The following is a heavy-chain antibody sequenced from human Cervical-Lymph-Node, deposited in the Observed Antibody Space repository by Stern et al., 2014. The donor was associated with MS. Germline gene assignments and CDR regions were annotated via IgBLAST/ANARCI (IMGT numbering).Heavy chain of an antibody. J-gene: IGHJ4*02. CDR1: GFTFSSYG. V-gene: IGHV3-33*01. CDR2: IWYDGSNK. CDR3: ARGGYSYGFDY. D-gene: IGHD5-18*01. Sequence: VQLVQSGGGVVQPGRSLRLSCAASGFTFSSYGMHWVRQAPGKGLEWVAVIWYDGSNKYYADSVKGRFTISRDTSKNTLYLQMNSLRAEDTAVYYCARGGYSYGFDYWGQGTLVTVSS.